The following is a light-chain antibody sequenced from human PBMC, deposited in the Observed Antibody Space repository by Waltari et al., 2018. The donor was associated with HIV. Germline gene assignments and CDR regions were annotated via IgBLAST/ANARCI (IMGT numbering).Light chain of an antibody. CDR2: GAA. V-gene: IGKV3-15*01. J-gene: IGKJ2*01. CDR1: QSVSSN. Sequence: EIVLTQSPATLSVSPGERATLSCRASQSVSSNLAWYQQKPGQAPRLLIYGAATRATGIPASFSGSGSGTELTLTISSLQSEYFAVYYCQQYNNWPPYTFGQGTKLEIK. CDR3: QQYNNWPPYT.